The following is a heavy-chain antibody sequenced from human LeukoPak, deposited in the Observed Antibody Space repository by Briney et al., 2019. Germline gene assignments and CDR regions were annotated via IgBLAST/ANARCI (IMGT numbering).Heavy chain of an antibody. CDR2: ICSSSTYI. CDR3: ARGGRSTYFDWSPDY. Sequence: GGSLRLSCAASGFTFSDYSMNWVRQAPGKGLEWVSSICSSSTYIYYADSVKGRFTISRDNARNSLYLQVNSLRADDTAVYYCARGGRSTYFDWSPDYWGQGTLVTVSS. V-gene: IGHV3-21*01. D-gene: IGHD3-9*01. CDR1: GFTFSDYS. J-gene: IGHJ4*02.